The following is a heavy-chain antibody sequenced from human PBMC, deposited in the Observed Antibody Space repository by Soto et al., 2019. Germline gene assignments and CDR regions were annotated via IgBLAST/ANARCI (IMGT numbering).Heavy chain of an antibody. V-gene: IGHV3-21*06. D-gene: IGHD5-12*01. J-gene: IGHJ4*02. CDR2: ISSSSSII. CDR1: GFIFGSYS. Sequence: EVQLVESGGGLVKPGGSLRLSCAASGFIFGSYSMNWVRQAPGKGLQWMSSISSSSSIIYYADSVKGCFTISRDNAKNLLYLQMNSLRAEDTAIYYCARVQRATANSFDYWGQGTLVTVSS. CDR3: ARVQRATANSFDY.